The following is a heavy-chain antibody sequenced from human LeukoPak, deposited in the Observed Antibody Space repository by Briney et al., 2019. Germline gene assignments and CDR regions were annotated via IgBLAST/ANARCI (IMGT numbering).Heavy chain of an antibody. J-gene: IGHJ4*02. V-gene: IGHV3-48*03. CDR2: ISSSGRNI. CDR1: GFTFSNYE. CDR3: VRRRATSCCYTFDY. Sequence: GGSLRLSCAASGFTFSNYEFNWVRQAPGKGLEWISYISSSGRNIYYADSVKGRFTISRDNAKSSLYLQMNSLRAEDTAVYYCVRRRATSCCYTFDYWGLGTLVTVSS. D-gene: IGHD2-2*01.